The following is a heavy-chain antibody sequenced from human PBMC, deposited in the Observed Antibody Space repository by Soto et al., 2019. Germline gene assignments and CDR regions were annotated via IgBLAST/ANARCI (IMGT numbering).Heavy chain of an antibody. CDR2: ISSTGGYT. CDR1: GFSFSDYY. Sequence: QVQVVESGGGLAKPGGSLRLSCAASGFSFSDYYMSWIRQAPGRGLEWVSYISSTGGYTNYADSVRGRFTISRDNAKDSLYLQMHGLTAEDTALYYCARDSTGWRAVYDSWGQGILVTVSS. V-gene: IGHV3-11*05. J-gene: IGHJ4*02. CDR3: ARDSTGWRAVYDS. D-gene: IGHD6-19*01.